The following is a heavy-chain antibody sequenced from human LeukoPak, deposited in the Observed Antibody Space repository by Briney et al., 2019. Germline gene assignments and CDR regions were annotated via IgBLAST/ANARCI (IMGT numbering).Heavy chain of an antibody. CDR2: IIPIFGTA. D-gene: IGHD4-11*01. Sequence: ASVKVSCKASGGTFSSYAISWVRQAPGQGLGWMGGIIPIFGTANYAQKFQGRVTITADKSTSTAYMELSSLRSEDTAVYYCARGYSNYDWYFDLWGRGTLVTVSS. V-gene: IGHV1-69*06. CDR1: GGTFSSYA. CDR3: ARGYSNYDWYFDL. J-gene: IGHJ2*01.